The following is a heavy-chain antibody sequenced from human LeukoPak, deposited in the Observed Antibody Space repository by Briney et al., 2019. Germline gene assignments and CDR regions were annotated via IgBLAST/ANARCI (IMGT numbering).Heavy chain of an antibody. D-gene: IGHD2-2*01. CDR3: ARDLLNDEGSSYFFDQ. Sequence: GGSLRLSCAASGFTFSSYSMNWVRQAPGKGLEWVSYISKSSDRIYHADSVKGRFTISRDNAKNSLYLQMDSLRAEDTAVYYCARDLLNDEGSSYFFDQWGQGALVTVSS. V-gene: IGHV3-48*04. J-gene: IGHJ4*02. CDR1: GFTFSSYS. CDR2: ISKSSDRI.